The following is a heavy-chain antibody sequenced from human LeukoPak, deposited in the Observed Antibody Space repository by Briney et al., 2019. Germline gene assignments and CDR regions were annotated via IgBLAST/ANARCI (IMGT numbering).Heavy chain of an antibody. Sequence: GGSLRLSCAASGFTFSSYGMHWVRQAPGKGLAWVAVISYDGSNKYYADSVKGRFTISRDNSKNTLYLQMNSLRAEDTAVYYCAQSMTTVTTIDYCGQGTLVTVSS. CDR3: AQSMTTVTTIDY. CDR2: ISYDGSNK. D-gene: IGHD4-17*01. CDR1: GFTFSSYG. J-gene: IGHJ4*02. V-gene: IGHV3-30*18.